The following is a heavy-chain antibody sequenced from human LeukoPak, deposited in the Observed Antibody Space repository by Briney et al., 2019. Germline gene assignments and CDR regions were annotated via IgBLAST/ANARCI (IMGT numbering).Heavy chain of an antibody. CDR1: GFTFSSYS. D-gene: IGHD6-13*01. V-gene: IGHV3-21*01. CDR2: ISSSSSYI. Sequence: GGSLRLSCAASGFTFSSYSMNWVRQAPGKGLEWVSSISSSSSYIYYADSVKGRFTISRDNAKNSLYLQMNSLRAEDTAVYYCAKDMIAAADEPDYWGQGTLVTVSS. J-gene: IGHJ4*02. CDR3: AKDMIAAADEPDY.